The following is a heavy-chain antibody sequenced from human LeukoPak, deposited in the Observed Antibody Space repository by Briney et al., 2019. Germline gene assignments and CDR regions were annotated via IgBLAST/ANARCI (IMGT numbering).Heavy chain of an antibody. CDR2: IYYSGST. CDR1: GGSISSYY. V-gene: IGHV4-59*08. J-gene: IGHJ6*03. Sequence: SETLSLTCTVSGGSISSYYWSWIRQPPGKGLEWIGYIYYSGSTNYNPSLKRRVTISVEKSKKKFSLKLSSVTAADTAVYYCARHQDYYDSSGSYIYYYYYMDVWGKGTTVTVSS. CDR3: ARHQDYYDSSGSYIYYYYYMDV. D-gene: IGHD3-22*01.